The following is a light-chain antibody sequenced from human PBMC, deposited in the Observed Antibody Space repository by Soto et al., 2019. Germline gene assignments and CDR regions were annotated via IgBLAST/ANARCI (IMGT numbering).Light chain of an antibody. V-gene: IGKV1-5*03. CDR2: KAS. CDR1: QSFGRW. CDR3: QQYNSYSRK. J-gene: IGKJ1*01. Sequence: DIQMTQSPSTLSASVVDRVTITCLASQSFGRWLAWYQQKPGKAPKLLIYKASILQSGVPSRFSGSGSGTEFTLTISSLQRDDFATYYCQQYNSYSRKFGQGNKGDIK.